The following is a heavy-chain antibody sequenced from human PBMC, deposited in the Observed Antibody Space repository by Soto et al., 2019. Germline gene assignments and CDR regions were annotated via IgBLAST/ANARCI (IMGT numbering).Heavy chain of an antibody. D-gene: IGHD4-17*01. CDR2: IYYRGST. Sequence: SETLSLTCNVSGGSISTADYYWSWIRQPPGKGLEWIGYIYYRGSTNYNPSLKSRVTISVDTSKNQFSLKLSSVTAADTAVYYCATDYGDYEDAFDIWGQGTMVTVSS. V-gene: IGHV4-61*08. J-gene: IGHJ3*02. CDR3: ATDYGDYEDAFDI. CDR1: GGSISTADYY.